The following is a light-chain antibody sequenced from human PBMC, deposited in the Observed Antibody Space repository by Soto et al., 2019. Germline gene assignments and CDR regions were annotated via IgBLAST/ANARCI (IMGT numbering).Light chain of an antibody. CDR1: SSDVGGYNY. CDR3: SSYTRSSTPYI. CDR2: EVS. Sequence: QSALTQPASVSGSPGQSITISCTGTSSDVGGYNYVSWYQQHPGKAPKLMIYEVSNRPSGVSNRFSGSKSGNTASLTISGLQAEDEADYYYSSYTRSSTPYIFGTGTKLTVL. J-gene: IGLJ1*01. V-gene: IGLV2-14*01.